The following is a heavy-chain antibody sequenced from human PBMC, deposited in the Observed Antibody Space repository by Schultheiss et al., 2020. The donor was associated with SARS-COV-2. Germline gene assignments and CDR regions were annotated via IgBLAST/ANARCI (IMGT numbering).Heavy chain of an antibody. CDR2: IIPIFGTA. D-gene: IGHD3-3*01. CDR1: GCTFSSYA. Sequence: SVKVSCKASGCTFSSYAISWVRQAPGQGLEWMGGIIPIFGTANYAQKFQGRVTITADESTSTAYMELSSLRSEDTAVYYCARDRYDFWSGYVSYWYFDLWGRGTLVTVSS. CDR3: ARDRYDFWSGYVSYWYFDL. J-gene: IGHJ2*01. V-gene: IGHV1-69*13.